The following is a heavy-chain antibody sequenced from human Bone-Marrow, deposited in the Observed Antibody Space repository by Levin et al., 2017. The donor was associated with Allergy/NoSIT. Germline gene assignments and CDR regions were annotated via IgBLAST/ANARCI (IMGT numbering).Heavy chain of an antibody. V-gene: IGHV4-61*02. CDR3: AGDRLASLYYYSMDV. CDR1: GGSISSGRYY. Sequence: SQTLSLTCSVSGGSISSGRYYFTWVRQSAGKGLEWIGRIYTTGSTNYNPSLESRVPISRDTFKKEVYLTLTSVTAADTAVYYCAGDRLASLYYYSMDVWGRGTTVIVSS. CDR2: IYTTGST. J-gene: IGHJ6*03.